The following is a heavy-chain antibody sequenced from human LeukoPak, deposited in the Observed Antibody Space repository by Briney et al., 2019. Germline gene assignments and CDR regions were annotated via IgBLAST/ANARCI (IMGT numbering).Heavy chain of an antibody. CDR2: ISRSGSSK. Sequence: PGGSLRLSSAASGFRFISYSMNWVRQAPEKGQEWVSYISRSGSSKYYGDSVKGRFTISRDNAKNALYLQMNSLRAEDTAVYYCARDDADYFEYWGQGTLVSVSS. V-gene: IGHV3-48*04. CDR1: GFRFISYS. CDR3: ARDDADYFEY. J-gene: IGHJ4*02.